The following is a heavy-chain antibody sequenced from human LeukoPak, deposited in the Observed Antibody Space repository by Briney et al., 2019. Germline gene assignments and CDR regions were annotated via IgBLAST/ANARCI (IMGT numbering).Heavy chain of an antibody. D-gene: IGHD2-15*01. V-gene: IGHV3-23*01. CDR1: GFTFSSYA. CDR3: AKYGGYSSGGSCYSDY. CDR2: VSGSGDST. Sequence: PGGSLRLSCAASGFTFSSYAMSWVRQAPGKGLEWVSTVSGSGDSTYYAGSVKGRFAISRDSSRNTLYLQMNSLRAEDTAVYYCAKYGGYSSGGSCYSDYWGQGTLVTVSS. J-gene: IGHJ4*02.